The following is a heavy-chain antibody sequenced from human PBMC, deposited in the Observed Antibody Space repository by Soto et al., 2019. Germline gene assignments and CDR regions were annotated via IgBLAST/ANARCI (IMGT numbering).Heavy chain of an antibody. CDR2: ISYDGNNK. CDR1: GFSFTSYG. D-gene: IGHD2-2*01. V-gene: IGHV3-30*18. CDR3: AKDFCSSSSCYGFYYYFYGMDV. J-gene: IGHJ6*02. Sequence: PGGSLRLSCAASGFSFTSYGMHWVRQAPDKGLEWVAFISYDGNNKFYADSVKGRFTISRDNSKSTLYLQMNSLGTEDSTVYYCAKDFCSSSSCYGFYYYFYGMDVWGQGTTVTVSS.